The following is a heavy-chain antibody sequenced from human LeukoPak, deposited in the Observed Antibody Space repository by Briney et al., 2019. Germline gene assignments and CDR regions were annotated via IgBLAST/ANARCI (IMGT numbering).Heavy chain of an antibody. J-gene: IGHJ6*02. D-gene: IGHD4-17*01. V-gene: IGHV4-61*08. CDR1: GGSISSGGYY. Sequence: PSETLSLTCTVSGGSISSGGYYWSWIRQPPGKGLEWIGYIYYSGSTNYNPSLKSRVTISVDTSKNQFSLKLSSVTAADTAVYYCATIDYGDSRLGMDVWGQGTTVTVSS. CDR2: IYYSGST. CDR3: ATIDYGDSRLGMDV.